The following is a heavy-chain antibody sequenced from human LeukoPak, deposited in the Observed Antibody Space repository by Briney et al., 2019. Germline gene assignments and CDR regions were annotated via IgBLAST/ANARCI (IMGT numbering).Heavy chain of an antibody. J-gene: IGHJ6*02. CDR3: ARRSSAGSMDV. D-gene: IGHD6-13*01. V-gene: IGHV5-51*01. CDR2: IYPGDSET. CDR1: GYSFTTYW. Sequence: GESLKISCKGSGYSFTTYWIGWVRQLPGKGLGWMGIIYPGDSETRYGPSFQGQVTISADKSISTAYLQWSSLKASDTAMYYCARRSSAGSMDVWGQGTTVTVSS.